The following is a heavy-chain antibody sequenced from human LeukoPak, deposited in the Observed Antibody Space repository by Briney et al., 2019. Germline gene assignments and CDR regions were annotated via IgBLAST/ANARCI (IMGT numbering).Heavy chain of an antibody. D-gene: IGHD2-2*01. Sequence: SETLSLTCTVSGGSISSYYWSWIRQPPGKGLEWIGYIYTSGSTNYNPSLESRVTISVDTSKNQFSLKLSSVTAADTAVYYCARLTSQGCDYWGQGTLVTVSS. CDR2: IYTSGST. CDR3: ARLTSQGCDY. V-gene: IGHV4-4*09. CDR1: GGSISSYY. J-gene: IGHJ4*02.